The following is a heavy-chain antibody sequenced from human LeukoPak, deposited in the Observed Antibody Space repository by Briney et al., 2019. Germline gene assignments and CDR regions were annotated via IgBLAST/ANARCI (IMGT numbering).Heavy chain of an antibody. CDR3: ARVKALRIRGVIIRDYFDQ. D-gene: IGHD3-10*01. CDR2: SYYTGSP. V-gene: IGHV4-59*01. CDR1: VGSLISYY. J-gene: IGHJ4*02. Sequence: LGGLSDTRIVSVGSLISYYWSWIRPPPGKGRGWIGLSYYTGSPNDNPALNSRVTISVATAKYQFSLKLSSVTAADTAIDYCARVKALRIRGVIIRDYFDQWGQGTLVTVSS.